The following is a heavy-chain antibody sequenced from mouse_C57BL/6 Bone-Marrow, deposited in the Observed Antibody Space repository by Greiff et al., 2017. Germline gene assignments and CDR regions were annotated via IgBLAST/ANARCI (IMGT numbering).Heavy chain of an antibody. J-gene: IGHJ4*01. CDR3: ARGLGRSAMDY. D-gene: IGHD4-1*01. Sequence: QVQLQQSGAELARPGASVKLSCKASGYTFTSYGISWVHQRTGQGLEWIGEIYPRSGNTYYNDKFKGKATLTADKSSSTAYMELRSLTSEDSAVYFCARGLGRSAMDYWGQGTSVTVSS. CDR1: GYTFTSYG. CDR2: IYPRSGNT. V-gene: IGHV1-81*01.